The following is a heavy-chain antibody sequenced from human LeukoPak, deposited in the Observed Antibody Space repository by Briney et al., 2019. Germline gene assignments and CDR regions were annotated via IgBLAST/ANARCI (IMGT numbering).Heavy chain of an antibody. J-gene: IGHJ6*03. CDR1: GFTFSSYG. CDR2: IRYDGSNK. D-gene: IGHD1-1*01. V-gene: IGHV3-30*02. CDR3: AMLNDEYYYYYNMDV. Sequence: GGSLRLSCAASGFTFSSYGMHWVRQAPGKGPEWVAFIRYDGSNKYYADSVKGRFTISRDNSKNTLYLQMNSLRAEDTAVYYCAMLNDEYYYYYNMDVWGKGPTVTISS.